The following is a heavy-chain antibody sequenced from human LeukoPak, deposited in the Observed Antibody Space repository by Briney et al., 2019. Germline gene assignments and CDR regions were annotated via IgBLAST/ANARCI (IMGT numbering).Heavy chain of an antibody. J-gene: IGHJ4*02. D-gene: IGHD3-3*01. CDR3: ASDTSIFGVVIIFDY. CDR2: ISSSSSTI. Sequence: GGSLRLSCAASGFTFSSYSMNWVRQAPGKGLEWVSYISSSSSTIYYADSVKGRFTISRDNAKNSLYLQMNSLRDDDTAVYYCASDTSIFGVVIIFDYWGQGTLVTVSS. V-gene: IGHV3-48*02. CDR1: GFTFSSYS.